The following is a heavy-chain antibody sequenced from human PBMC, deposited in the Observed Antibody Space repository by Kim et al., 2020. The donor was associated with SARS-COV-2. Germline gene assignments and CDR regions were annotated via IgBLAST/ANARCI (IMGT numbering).Heavy chain of an antibody. CDR1: GFTFRDYW. D-gene: IGHD2-15*01. J-gene: IGHJ5*01. CDR3: ARLSGWGRFDF. Sequence: GGSLRLSCTTSGFTFRDYWLNWIRQAPGKGLEWVASIKPDGNGQHYGDSVKDRFTISRDQANYSAYLQMDTLRVEDTATYYCARLSGWGRFDFWCQGPLVTVSS. CDR2: IKPDGNGQ. V-gene: IGHV3-7*03.